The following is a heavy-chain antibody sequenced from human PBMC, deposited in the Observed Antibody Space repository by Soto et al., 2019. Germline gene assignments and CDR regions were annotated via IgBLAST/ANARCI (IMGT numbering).Heavy chain of an antibody. CDR3: ARVPSGGFAFEI. V-gene: IGHV1-2*02. Sequence: ASVKVSCKDSGYRFNAYYIHWVRQAPGQGLEWMGSINPNSGGTNSAQKFQGRVTMTRDTSISTAYMELSSLRSDDTAVYYCARVPSGGFAFEIWGQGTMVTVSS. CDR2: INPNSGGT. D-gene: IGHD6-19*01. CDR1: GYRFNAYY. J-gene: IGHJ3*02.